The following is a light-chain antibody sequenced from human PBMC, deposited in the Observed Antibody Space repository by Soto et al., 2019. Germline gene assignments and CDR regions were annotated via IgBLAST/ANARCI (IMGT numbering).Light chain of an antibody. Sequence: EVVMTQSPATLSVSPGERATLSCRASQSVSNNLAWYQQKPGQAPRLLIFGASTRATGVPARFSGSGSGTEFTLTISSRQSEDFAFYHCQQYNNWPPITFGQGTRLEIK. J-gene: IGKJ5*01. CDR3: QQYNNWPPIT. CDR1: QSVSNN. V-gene: IGKV3-15*01. CDR2: GAS.